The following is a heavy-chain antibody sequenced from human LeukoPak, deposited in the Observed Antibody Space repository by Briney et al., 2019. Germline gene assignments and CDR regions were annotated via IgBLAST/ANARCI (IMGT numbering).Heavy chain of an antibody. D-gene: IGHD1-26*01. CDR2: IYYSGST. CDR1: GGSISSYY. Sequence: SETLSLTCTVSGGSISSYYWSWIRETPGKGLEWLGCIYYSGSTNYNPSLKSRVTISVDTSKNQFSLKLSSVTAADTAVYFCARHGASGSYLYYFDYWGQGTLVTVSS. J-gene: IGHJ4*02. V-gene: IGHV4-59*08. CDR3: ARHGASGSYLYYFDY.